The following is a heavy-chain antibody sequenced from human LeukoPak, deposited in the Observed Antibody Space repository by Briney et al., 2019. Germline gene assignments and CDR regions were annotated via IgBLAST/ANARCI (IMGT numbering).Heavy chain of an antibody. CDR3: TTDYYGSGSYPDAFDI. D-gene: IGHD3-10*01. CDR1: GFTFSNAW. V-gene: IGHV3-15*01. CDR2: IKSKTDGGTT. J-gene: IGHJ3*02. Sequence: GGSLRLSCAASGFTFSNAWMSWGRQAPGKGLEWVGRIKSKTDGGTTDYAAPVKGRFTISRDDSKNTLYLQMNSLKTEDTAVYYCTTDYYGSGSYPDAFDIWGRGTMVTVSS.